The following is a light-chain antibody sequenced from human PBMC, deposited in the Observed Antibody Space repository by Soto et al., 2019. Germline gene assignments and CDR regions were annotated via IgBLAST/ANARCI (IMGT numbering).Light chain of an antibody. J-gene: IGKJ1*01. V-gene: IGKV1-5*03. CDR3: QQYHSYSRT. CDR1: QNINNW. CDR2: KAS. Sequence: DIQMTQSPSTLSASIGDRVTITCRTSQNINNWLAWYQQKPGKAPKLLIYKASNSESGVPSRFSGSGSGTEFTLTISSLQPDDFATYYCQQYHSYSRTVGQGTKVEI.